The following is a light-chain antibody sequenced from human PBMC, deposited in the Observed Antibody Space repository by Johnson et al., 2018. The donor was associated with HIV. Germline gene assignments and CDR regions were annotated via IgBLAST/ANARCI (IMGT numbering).Light chain of an antibody. V-gene: IGLV1-51*01. CDR2: DNN. CDR1: SSNIGNNY. CDR3: GTWDSSLSAGYV. Sequence: QSVLTQPPSVSAAPGQKVTISCSGSSSNIGNNYVSWYQQVPGTAPKLLIYDNNKRPSGIPDRFSGSKSGTSATLGIPGLTTGDEADYYCGTWDSSLSAGYVFGTGTKVTVL. J-gene: IGLJ1*01.